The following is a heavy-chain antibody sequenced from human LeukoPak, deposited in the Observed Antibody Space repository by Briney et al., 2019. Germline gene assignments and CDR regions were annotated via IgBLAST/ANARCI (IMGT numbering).Heavy chain of an antibody. D-gene: IGHD2-21*01. CDR3: TTVWS. V-gene: IGHV3-15*01. J-gene: IGHJ5*02. Sequence: GGSLRLSCAASGFTFSRSAMSWVRQAPGKGLEWVGRIKSITDGGTTDYAAAVKGRFTISRDDSKNTLYLQMNSLKNEDTGVYYCTTVWSWGQGTLATVSS. CDR1: GFTFSRSA. CDR2: IKSITDGGTT.